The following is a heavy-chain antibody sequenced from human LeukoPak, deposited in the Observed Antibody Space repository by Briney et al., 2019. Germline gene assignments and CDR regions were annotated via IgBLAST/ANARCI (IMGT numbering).Heavy chain of an antibody. V-gene: IGHV3-23*01. Sequence: GGSLRLSCAASGFTFSSYAMSWVRQAPGKGLEWVAGIRGGGGSTSYADSVKGRFTISSDFSKNTPYLQLNSLRAEDTAVYYCAKPYSIDYYFDFWGQGTLVTVSS. J-gene: IGHJ4*02. CDR2: IRGGGGST. CDR3: AKPYSIDYYFDF. D-gene: IGHD2-15*01. CDR1: GFTFSSYA.